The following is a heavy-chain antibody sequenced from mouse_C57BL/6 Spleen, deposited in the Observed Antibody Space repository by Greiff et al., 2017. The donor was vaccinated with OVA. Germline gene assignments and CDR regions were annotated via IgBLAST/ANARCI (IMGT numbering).Heavy chain of an antibody. CDR3: ARQGDSSVAY. CDR2: ISSGGSYT. J-gene: IGHJ3*01. V-gene: IGHV5-6*01. D-gene: IGHD3-1*01. CDR1: GFTFSSYG. Sequence: EVQLVESGGDLVKPGGSLKLSCAASGFTFSSYGMSWVRQTPDKRLEWVATISSGGSYTYYPDSVKGRFTISRDNAKNTLYLQMSSLKSEDTAMYYCARQGDSSVAYWGQGTLVTVSA.